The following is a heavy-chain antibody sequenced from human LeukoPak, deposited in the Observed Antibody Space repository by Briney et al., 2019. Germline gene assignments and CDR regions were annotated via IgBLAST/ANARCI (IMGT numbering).Heavy chain of an antibody. J-gene: IGHJ4*02. CDR3: ARGGVYGDYLLY. Sequence: SETLSLTCTVSGGSISSYYWSWIRQPPGKGLEWIGYIYYSGSTNYNPSLKSRVTISVDTSKNQFSLKLSSVTAADTAVYYCARGGVYGDYLLYWGQGTLVTVSS. CDR2: IYYSGST. D-gene: IGHD4-17*01. CDR1: GGSISSYY. V-gene: IGHV4-59*12.